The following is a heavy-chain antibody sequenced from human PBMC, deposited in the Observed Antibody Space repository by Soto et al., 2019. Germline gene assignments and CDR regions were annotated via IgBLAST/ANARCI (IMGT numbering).Heavy chain of an antibody. J-gene: IGHJ4*02. D-gene: IGHD3-3*01. CDR2: ISSSSSTI. Sequence: PGGSLRLSCAASGFTFSSYSMNWVRQAPGKGLEWVSYISSSSSTIYYADSVKGRFTISRDNAKNSLYLQMNSLRAEDTAVYYCARETFHYDFWSGHFYYWGQGTLVTVSS. V-gene: IGHV3-48*01. CDR3: ARETFHYDFWSGHFYY. CDR1: GFTFSSYS.